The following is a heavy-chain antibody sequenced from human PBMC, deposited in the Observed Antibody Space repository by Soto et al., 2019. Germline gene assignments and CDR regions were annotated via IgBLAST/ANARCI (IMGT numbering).Heavy chain of an antibody. J-gene: IGHJ5*02. CDR2: ISAYNGNT. CDR1: GYTFTSYG. Sequence: GASVKVSCKASGYTFTSYGISWVRQAPGQGLEWMGWISAYNGNTNYAQKLQGRVTMTTDTSTSTAYMELRSLRSDDTAVYYCARDPYDFWSGYYGTWGQGTLVTVSS. V-gene: IGHV1-18*01. CDR3: ARDPYDFWSGYYGT. D-gene: IGHD3-3*01.